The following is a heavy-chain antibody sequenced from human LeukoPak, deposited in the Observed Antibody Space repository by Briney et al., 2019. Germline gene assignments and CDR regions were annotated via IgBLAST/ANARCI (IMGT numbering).Heavy chain of an antibody. D-gene: IGHD2-2*02. CDR2: ISSSSSYI. Sequence: PGGSLRLSCAASGFTFRSYSMNWVRQAPGKGLEWVSSISSSSSYIYYADSVKGRFTISRDNAKNSLYLQMNSLRAEDTAVYYCASTLHVVVPAAIGYFDYWGQGTLVTVSS. V-gene: IGHV3-21*01. J-gene: IGHJ4*02. CDR3: ASTLHVVVPAAIGYFDY. CDR1: GFTFRSYS.